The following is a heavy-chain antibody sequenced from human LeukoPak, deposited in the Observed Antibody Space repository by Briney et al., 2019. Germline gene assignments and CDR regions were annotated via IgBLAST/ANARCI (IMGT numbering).Heavy chain of an antibody. Sequence: ASVRVSCKASGYTFTGYYMHWVRPAPGQGLEWMGWINPNSGGTNYAQKFQGRVTMTRDTSISTAYMELSRLRSDDTAVYYCARGLYSYGDYYYYMDVWGKGTTVTVSS. CDR3: ARGLYSYGDYYYYMDV. CDR2: INPNSGGT. D-gene: IGHD5-18*01. J-gene: IGHJ6*03. V-gene: IGHV1-2*02. CDR1: GYTFTGYY.